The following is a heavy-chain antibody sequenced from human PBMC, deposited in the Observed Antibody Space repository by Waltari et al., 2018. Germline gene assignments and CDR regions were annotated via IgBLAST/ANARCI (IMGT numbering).Heavy chain of an antibody. CDR2: INPNSGGT. J-gene: IGHJ5*02. V-gene: IGHV1-2*06. CDR1: GYTFTGYY. D-gene: IGHD3-3*01. Sequence: QVQLVQSGAEVKKPGASVKVSCKASGYTFTGYYMHWVRQAPGQGLEWMGRINPNSGGTNYEKKFQSRVTMTRDTSISTAYMELSRLRSDDTAVYYCARDTCTDYDFWSYNWFDPWGQGTLVTVSS. CDR3: ARDTCTDYDFWSYNWFDP.